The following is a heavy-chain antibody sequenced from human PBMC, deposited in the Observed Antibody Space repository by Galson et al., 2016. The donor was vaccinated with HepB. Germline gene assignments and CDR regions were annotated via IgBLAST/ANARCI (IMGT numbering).Heavy chain of an antibody. CDR1: GYIFTSYG. J-gene: IGHJ4*02. D-gene: IGHD2-15*01. Sequence: SVKVSCKASGYIFTSYGISWVRQAPGQGLEWMGWISSYNGNTNSAQKLQGRVTMTTDTSTNTAYMELRSLRSDDTAVYYCAKDFDDLGYCSGGSCSNDYWGQGTLVTVSS. CDR2: ISSYNGNT. V-gene: IGHV1-18*04. CDR3: AKDFDDLGYCSGGSCSNDY.